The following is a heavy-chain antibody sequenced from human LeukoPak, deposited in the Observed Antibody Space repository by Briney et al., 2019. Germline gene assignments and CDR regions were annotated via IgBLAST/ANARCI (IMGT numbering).Heavy chain of an antibody. CDR3: ARDAVTTMDY. Sequence: GGSLRLSCAASGFTFSDYAIHWVRKAPGKGLEWVAVISYDGSKKYHADSVRGRFTVSRDNSKNTMYLQMNTLRAEDTAVYYCARDAVTTMDYWGQGTLVTASS. J-gene: IGHJ4*02. CDR2: ISYDGSKK. V-gene: IGHV3-30*03. D-gene: IGHD4-17*01. CDR1: GFTFSDYA.